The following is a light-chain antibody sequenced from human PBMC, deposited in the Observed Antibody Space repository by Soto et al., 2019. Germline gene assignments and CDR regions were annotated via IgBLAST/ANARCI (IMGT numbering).Light chain of an antibody. J-gene: IGKJ5*01. CDR2: GAS. Sequence: EILLTQSPSTVSLSRVYSATISFMASQSVSSNLAWYQQKPGQAPRLLIFGASTRATGVPARFSGSGSGTEFTLSISSLQSEDCAIYYCKHYISWAAIAFGQGTRLEIK. CDR3: KHYISWAAIA. CDR1: QSVSSN. V-gene: IGKV3-15*01.